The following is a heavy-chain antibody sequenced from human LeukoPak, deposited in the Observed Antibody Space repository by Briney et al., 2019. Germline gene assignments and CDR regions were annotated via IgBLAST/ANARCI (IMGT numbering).Heavy chain of an antibody. J-gene: IGHJ4*02. CDR1: GGSISSSSYY. CDR2: IYYSGST. CDR3: ARDRDFGYSFDY. Sequence: SETLSLTCTVSGGSISSSSYYWGWIRQPPGKGLEWIGSIYYSGSTYYNPSLKSRVTISVDTSKNQFSLKLSSVTAADTALYYCARDRDFGYSFDYWGQGTLVTVSS. D-gene: IGHD5-18*01. V-gene: IGHV4-39*07.